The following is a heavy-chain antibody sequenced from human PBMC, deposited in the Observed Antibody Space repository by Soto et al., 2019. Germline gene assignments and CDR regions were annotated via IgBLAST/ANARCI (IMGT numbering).Heavy chain of an antibody. D-gene: IGHD3-22*01. Sequence: VASVKVSCKASGGTFSSYAISWVRQAPGQGLEWMGGIIPIFGTANYAQKFQGRVTITADESTSTAYMELSSLRSEDTAVYYCARVYYDSSGYYYFYFDYWGQGTLVTVSS. CDR3: ARVYYDSSGYYYFYFDY. J-gene: IGHJ4*02. V-gene: IGHV1-69*13. CDR2: IIPIFGTA. CDR1: GGTFSSYA.